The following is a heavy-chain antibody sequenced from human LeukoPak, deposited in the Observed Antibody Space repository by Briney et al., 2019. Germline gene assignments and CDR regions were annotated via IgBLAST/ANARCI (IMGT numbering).Heavy chain of an antibody. CDR3: VIDVSHSSGWFGDS. J-gene: IGHJ4*02. CDR1: GFTFSSYG. D-gene: IGHD6-19*01. CDR2: IRYDGSNK. V-gene: IGHV3-30*02. Sequence: PGGYLSLSCAASGFTFSSYGMHWVRQAPGKGLEWVAFIRYDGSNKYYADSVKGRFTISRDNSKNTLYLQMNSLRAEDTAVYYSVIDVSHSSGWFGDSWGRGCLVTVSS.